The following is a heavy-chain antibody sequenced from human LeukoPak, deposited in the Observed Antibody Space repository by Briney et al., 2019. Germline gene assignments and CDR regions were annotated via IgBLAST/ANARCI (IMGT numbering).Heavy chain of an antibody. V-gene: IGHV4-39*07. D-gene: IGHD3-10*01. CDR2: IYYSGTT. CDR3: AREGSMVAGY. Sequence: SETLSLTCTVSGDSISNYYWGWIRQPPGKGLEWIGSIYYSGTTYYNPSLKSRVTISVDTSKNQFSLKLTSVTAADTAVYYCAREGSMVAGYWGQGTLVTVSS. CDR1: GDSISNYY. J-gene: IGHJ4*02.